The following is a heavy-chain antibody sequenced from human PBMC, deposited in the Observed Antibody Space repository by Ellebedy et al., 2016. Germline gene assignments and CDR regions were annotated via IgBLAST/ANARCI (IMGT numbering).Heavy chain of an antibody. Sequence: ASVKVSCXASGGTFSSYAISWVRQAPGQGLEWMGWINPNSGGTNYAQKFQGRVTMTRDTSISTAYMELSRLRSDDTAVYYCARDLEWELPIFDYWGQGTLVTVSS. CDR3: ARDLEWELPIFDY. CDR1: GGTFSSYA. CDR2: INPNSGGT. J-gene: IGHJ4*02. D-gene: IGHD1-26*01. V-gene: IGHV1-2*02.